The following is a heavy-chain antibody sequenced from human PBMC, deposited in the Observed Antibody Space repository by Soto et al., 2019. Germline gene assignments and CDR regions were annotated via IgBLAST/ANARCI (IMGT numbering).Heavy chain of an antibody. V-gene: IGHV1-18*01. CDR2: ISAYNANT. CDR3: ARKRDSFGSGSYYYFDY. D-gene: IGHD3-10*01. Sequence: ASVKVSCKTSGYTFTSYGISWVRQAPGQGLEWMGWISAYNANTNFAQKFQGRVTMTTDTSTSTAYMELRSLRSDDTAVYYCARKRDSFGSGSYYYFDYRGQGTQVTVSS. CDR1: GYTFTSYG. J-gene: IGHJ4*02.